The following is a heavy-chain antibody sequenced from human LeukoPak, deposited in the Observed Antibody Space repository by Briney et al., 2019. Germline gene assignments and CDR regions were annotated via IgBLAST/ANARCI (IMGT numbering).Heavy chain of an antibody. CDR1: GFTFSSYA. CDR2: ISGGVGST. J-gene: IGHJ3*02. D-gene: IGHD5-18*01. Sequence: GGSLRLSCAASGFTFSSYAMSWVRQAPGKGLEWVSAISGGVGSTSYADSVKGRFTISRDNSKNTLYLQMNSLRAEDTAVYYCARDSTASLNAFDIWGQGTMVTVSS. CDR3: ARDSTASLNAFDI. V-gene: IGHV3-23*01.